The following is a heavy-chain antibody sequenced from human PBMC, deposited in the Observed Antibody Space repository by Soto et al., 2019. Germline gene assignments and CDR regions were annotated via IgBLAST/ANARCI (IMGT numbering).Heavy chain of an antibody. D-gene: IGHD3-22*01. CDR2: IIPTYGTA. Sequence: SVKVSCKASGGTFSNYAISWVRQAPGQGLEWMGGIIPTYGTANYAQKFQGRVTITADESTSTAYMELSSLRSEDTAVYYCARGVANYYDSSGYYLDPWGQGTLVTVSS. V-gene: IGHV1-69*13. J-gene: IGHJ5*02. CDR3: ARGVANYYDSSGYYLDP. CDR1: GGTFSNYA.